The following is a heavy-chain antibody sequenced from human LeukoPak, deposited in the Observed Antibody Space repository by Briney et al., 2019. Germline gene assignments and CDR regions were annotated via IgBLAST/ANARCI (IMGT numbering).Heavy chain of an antibody. CDR2: INSGGTTM. J-gene: IGHJ4*02. CDR1: GFAFISSE. CDR3: AGHLSGVTGYTYGRGIDY. Sequence: GGSLRLSCAASGFAFISSEMNWVRQAPGKGLEWVSHINSGGTTMYNADAVKGRFTISRDSAKTSLYLQMNSLRAEDTAVYYCAGHLSGVTGYTYGRGIDYWGQGTLVTVSS. D-gene: IGHD5-18*01. V-gene: IGHV3-48*03.